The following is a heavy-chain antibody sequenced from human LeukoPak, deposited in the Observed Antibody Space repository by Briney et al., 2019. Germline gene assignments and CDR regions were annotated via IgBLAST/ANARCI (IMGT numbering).Heavy chain of an antibody. CDR2: ISGRGGST. Sequence: GGSLRLSCAASGFTFSSYAMSWVRQAPGKGLEWVSVISGRGGSTYYADSVKGRFTISRDNSKNTVYLQMNSLRADDTAVYYCAREEGPFDYWGQGALVTVSS. CDR1: GFTFSSYA. J-gene: IGHJ4*02. V-gene: IGHV3-23*01. CDR3: AREEGPFDY.